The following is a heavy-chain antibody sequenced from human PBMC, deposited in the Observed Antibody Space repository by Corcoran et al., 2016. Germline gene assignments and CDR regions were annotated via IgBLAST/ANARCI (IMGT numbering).Heavy chain of an antibody. CDR2: IGTGGDT. Sequence: EVQLVESGGGLVQPGGSLRLSCAASGFTFSNYDIFWVRQVLGKGLEWVSAIGTGGDTHYADSVKGRFTISRENAKNSLYLQMNSLRSEDTAVYYCARGGIRVPGLDDIFDFWGQGTMVTVSS. J-gene: IGHJ3*01. V-gene: IGHV3-13*04. D-gene: IGHD3-22*01. CDR1: GFTFSNYD. CDR3: ARGGIRVPGLDDIFDF.